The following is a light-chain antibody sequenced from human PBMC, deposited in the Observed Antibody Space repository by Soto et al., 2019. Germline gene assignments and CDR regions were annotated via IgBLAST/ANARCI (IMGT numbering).Light chain of an antibody. CDR1: GSNIGAGYD. CDR3: HSYDSSLSGYF. CDR2: ANI. Sequence: QSVLTQPPSVSGAPGQRVTISCTGSGSNIGAGYDVHWYQQLPGTAPKLLIFANINRPSGVPDRFSGSKSGTSASLAITGLRAEDEANYYCHSYDSSLSGYFFGTGTKLTVL. J-gene: IGLJ1*01. V-gene: IGLV1-40*01.